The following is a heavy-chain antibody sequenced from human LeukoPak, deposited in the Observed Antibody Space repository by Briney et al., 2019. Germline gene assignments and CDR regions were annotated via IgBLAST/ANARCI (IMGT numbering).Heavy chain of an antibody. D-gene: IGHD3-22*01. Sequence: PSETLSLTCTVSGGSISSYYWSWIRQPPGKGLEWIGEINHSGSTNYNPSLKSRVTISVDTSKNQFSLKLSSVTAADTAVYYCARGPFYYDSSGYYFYYFDYWGQGTLVTVSS. CDR1: GGSISSYY. V-gene: IGHV4-34*01. J-gene: IGHJ4*02. CDR2: INHSGST. CDR3: ARGPFYYDSSGYYFYYFDY.